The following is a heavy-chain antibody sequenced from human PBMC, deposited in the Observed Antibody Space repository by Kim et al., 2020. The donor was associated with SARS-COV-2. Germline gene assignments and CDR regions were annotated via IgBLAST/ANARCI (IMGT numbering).Heavy chain of an antibody. CDR1: GFTFSSYA. CDR2: ISGGGGST. D-gene: IGHD6-19*01. Sequence: GGSLRLSCAASGFTFSSYAMSWVRQAPGKGLEWVSVISGGGGSTYYADSVKGRFTISRDNSKNTLYLQMNSLRAEDTAVYFCAKAVRIAVAGTFYGGQGTLVPVSS. CDR3: AKAVRIAVAGTFY. J-gene: IGHJ4*02. V-gene: IGHV3-23*01.